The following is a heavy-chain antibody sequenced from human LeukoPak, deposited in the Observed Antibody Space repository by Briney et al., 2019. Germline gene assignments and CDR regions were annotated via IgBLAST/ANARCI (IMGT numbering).Heavy chain of an antibody. V-gene: IGHV1-8*01. CDR1: VYTHTRHD. D-gene: IGHD6-19*01. J-gene: IGHJ5*02. CDR2: KTPNRGST. Sequence: ARVELSREPSVYTHTRHDIQWARHATGQACEWVRYKTPNRGSTGYAQKFQGRVTMTRNTSISTAYMELSSLRSEDTAVYYCAHSPGIAVAGNGNWFDPWGQGTLVTVSS. CDR3: AHSPGIAVAGNGNWFDP.